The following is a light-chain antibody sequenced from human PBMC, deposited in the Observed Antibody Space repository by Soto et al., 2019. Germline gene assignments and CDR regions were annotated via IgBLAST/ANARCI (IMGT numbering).Light chain of an antibody. CDR2: KIS. J-gene: IGKJ4*01. CDR3: MQATHFPLT. Sequence: IVMTQTPLSSPVTLGQPASISCRSNQSLLHSDGNTYLNWLLQRPGQPPRLLIFKISNRLSGVPDRFSGSGAGTDFTLKITRLDPEDVGVYYCMQATHFPLTFGGGTTVEIK. CDR1: QSLLHSDGNTY. V-gene: IGKV2-24*01.